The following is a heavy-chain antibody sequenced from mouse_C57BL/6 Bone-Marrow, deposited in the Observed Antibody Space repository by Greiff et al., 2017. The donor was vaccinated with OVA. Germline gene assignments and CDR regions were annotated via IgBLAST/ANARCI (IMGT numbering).Heavy chain of an antibody. J-gene: IGHJ1*03. CDR1: GYTFTSYW. V-gene: IGHV1-53*01. Sequence: QVQLQQPGTELVKPGASVKLSCKASGYTFTSYWMHWVKQRPGQGLEWIGNINPSNGGTNYNEKFKSKATLTVDKSSSTAYMQLSSLASEDSAVYDCARCTTVVATGYFDVWGTGTTVTVSS. CDR2: INPSNGGT. D-gene: IGHD1-1*01. CDR3: ARCTTVVATGYFDV.